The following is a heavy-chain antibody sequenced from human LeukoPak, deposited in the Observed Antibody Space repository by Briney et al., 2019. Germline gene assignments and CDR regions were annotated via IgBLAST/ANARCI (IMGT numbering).Heavy chain of an antibody. CDR3: AIMHGYYDGSGYWVQ. CDR2: VSGSASNT. CDR1: GFTFSNYA. J-gene: IGHJ4*02. V-gene: IGHV3-23*01. Sequence: GGSLRLSCAASGFTFSNYAMSWVRQAPGKGLEWVSTVSGSASNTYYADSVKGRCTISRDNPRNTLYMQMNSLRDEDTALYYCAIMHGYYDGSGYWVQWGQGTLVTVSS. D-gene: IGHD3-22*01.